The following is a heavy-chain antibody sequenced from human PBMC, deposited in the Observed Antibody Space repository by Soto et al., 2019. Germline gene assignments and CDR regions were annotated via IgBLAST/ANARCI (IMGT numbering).Heavy chain of an antibody. D-gene: IGHD3-9*01. J-gene: IGHJ5*02. Sequence: GGSLRLSCAASGFTFSDYYMSWIRQAPGKGLEWVSYISSSGSTIYYADSVKGRFTISRDNAKNSLYLQMNSLRAEDTAVYYCARWILADYDIXSGWFDPWGQGTLVTVSS. V-gene: IGHV3-11*01. CDR3: ARWILADYDIXSGWFDP. CDR2: ISSSGSTI. CDR1: GFTFSDYY.